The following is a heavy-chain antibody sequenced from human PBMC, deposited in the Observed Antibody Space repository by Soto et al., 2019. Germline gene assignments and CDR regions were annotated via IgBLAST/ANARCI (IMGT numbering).Heavy chain of an antibody. CDR1: GFTFSSYW. CDR2: IKQDGSET. D-gene: IGHD6-19*01. V-gene: IGHV3-7*01. Sequence: GGSLRLSCGASGFTFSSYWMNWVRQAPGKGLEWVANIKQDGSETSYVDSVKGRFTISRDNAKNSLYLQMDSLRAEDTAVYYCARVDDSAWYPRDYCGQGTLVTVSS. CDR3: ARVDDSAWYPRDY. J-gene: IGHJ4*02.